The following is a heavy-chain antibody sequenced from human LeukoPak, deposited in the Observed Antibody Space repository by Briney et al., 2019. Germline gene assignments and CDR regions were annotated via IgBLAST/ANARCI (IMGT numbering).Heavy chain of an antibody. CDR1: GFTFSSYS. V-gene: IGHV3-21*01. CDR3: ARDRPGRYSPSMDV. Sequence: GGSLRLSCAASGFTFSSYSMNWVRQAPGKGPEWVSSISSSSSYIYYADSVKGRFNISRDNAKNSLYLQMNSLRAEDTAVYYCARDRPGRYSPSMDVWGKGTTVTVSS. D-gene: IGHD5-18*01. J-gene: IGHJ6*03. CDR2: ISSSSSYI.